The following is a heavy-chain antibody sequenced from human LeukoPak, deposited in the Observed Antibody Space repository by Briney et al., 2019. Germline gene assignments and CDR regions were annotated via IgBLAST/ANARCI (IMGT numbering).Heavy chain of an antibody. CDR1: GYTFTSYD. Sequence: GASVEVSCKASGYTFTSYDINWVRQATGQGLEWMGWMNPNSGNTGYAQKFQDRVIMTRNTSISTAYMELSSLRSEDTAVYYCARGVVDTAMVRSHYYYGMDVWGQGTTVTVSS. V-gene: IGHV1-8*01. J-gene: IGHJ6*02. D-gene: IGHD5-18*01. CDR2: MNPNSGNT. CDR3: ARGVVDTAMVRSHYYYGMDV.